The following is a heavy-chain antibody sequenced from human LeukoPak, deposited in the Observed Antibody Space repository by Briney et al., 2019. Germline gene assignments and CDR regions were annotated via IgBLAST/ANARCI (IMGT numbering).Heavy chain of an antibody. D-gene: IGHD3-22*01. CDR2: INPNSGGT. CDR1: GYTFTGYY. Sequence: ASVKVSCKASGYTFTGYYMHWVRQAPGQGLXWMGWINPNSGGTNYAQKFQGRVTMTRDTSISTAYMELSRLRSDDTAVYYCARAPPGYYYDSSGYYARLGIDYWGQGTLVTVSS. CDR3: ARAPPGYYYDSSGYYARLGIDY. V-gene: IGHV1-2*02. J-gene: IGHJ4*02.